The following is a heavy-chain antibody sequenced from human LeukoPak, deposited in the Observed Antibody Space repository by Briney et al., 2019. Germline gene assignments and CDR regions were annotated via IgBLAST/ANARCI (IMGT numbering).Heavy chain of an antibody. CDR3: ARGYSSGWYTYYFDY. CDR2: IWYDGSNK. V-gene: IGHV3-33*01. CDR1: GFTFNSYG. D-gene: IGHD6-19*01. Sequence: PGGSLRLSCAASGFTFNSYGMHWVRQAPGKGLEWVAVIWYDGSNKYYADSVKGRFTISRDNSKNTLYLQMNSLRAEDTAVYYCARGYSSGWYTYYFDYWGQGTLVTVSS. J-gene: IGHJ4*02.